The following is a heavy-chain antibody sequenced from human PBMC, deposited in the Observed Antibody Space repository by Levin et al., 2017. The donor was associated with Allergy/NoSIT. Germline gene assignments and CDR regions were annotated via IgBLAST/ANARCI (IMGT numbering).Heavy chain of an antibody. J-gene: IGHJ4*02. CDR2: IRGRGITT. CDR1: GFTFSNYA. Sequence: GGSLRLSCAASGFTFSNYAMSWVRLAPGKGLEWVSAIRGRGITTYYADSVKGRFTISRDNSKTTLYLQMNSLRVEDTAVYYRAISSGWYRPTGAFDNWGQGTLVTVSS. CDR3: AISSGWYRPTGAFDN. D-gene: IGHD6-19*01. V-gene: IGHV3-23*01.